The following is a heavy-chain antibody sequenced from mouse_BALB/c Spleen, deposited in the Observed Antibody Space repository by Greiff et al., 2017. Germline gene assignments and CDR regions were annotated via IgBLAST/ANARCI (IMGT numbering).Heavy chain of an antibody. Sequence: EVKLVESGGGLVQPGGSLRLSCATSGFTFTDYYMSWVRQPPGKALEWLGFIRNKANGYTTEYSASVKGRFTISRDNSQSILYLQMNTLRAEDSATYYCARERGNYGHFDYWGQGTTLTVSS. CDR1: GFTFTDYY. J-gene: IGHJ2*01. CDR2: IRNKANGYTT. V-gene: IGHV7-3*02. D-gene: IGHD2-1*01. CDR3: ARERGNYGHFDY.